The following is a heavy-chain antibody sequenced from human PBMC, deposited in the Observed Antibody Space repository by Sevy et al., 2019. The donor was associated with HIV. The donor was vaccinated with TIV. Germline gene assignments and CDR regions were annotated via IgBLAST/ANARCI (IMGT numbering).Heavy chain of an antibody. J-gene: IGHJ4*02. CDR3: ASSRQSPRWPPFDY. V-gene: IGHV3-23*01. CDR1: GFTFSSYA. D-gene: IGHD2-15*01. Sequence: GGSLRLSCAASGFTFSSYAMSWVRQAPGKGLEWVSAISGSGGSTYYADSVKGRFTISRDNSKNTLYLQMNSLRAEDTAVYYCASSRQSPRWPPFDYWGQGTLVTVSS. CDR2: ISGSGGST.